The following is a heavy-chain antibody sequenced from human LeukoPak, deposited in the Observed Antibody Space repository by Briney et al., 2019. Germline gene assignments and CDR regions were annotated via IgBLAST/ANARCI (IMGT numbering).Heavy chain of an antibody. CDR2: FDPEDGET. J-gene: IGHJ4*02. D-gene: IGHD4-17*01. V-gene: IGHV1-24*01. Sequence: ASVKVSCKVSGYTLTELSMHWVRQAPGKGLEGMGGFDPEDGETIYAQKFQGRVTMTEDTSTDTAYMELSSLRSEDTAVYYCATAQTTVTTTNYFDYWGQGTLVTVSS. CDR3: ATAQTTVTTTNYFDY. CDR1: GYTLTELS.